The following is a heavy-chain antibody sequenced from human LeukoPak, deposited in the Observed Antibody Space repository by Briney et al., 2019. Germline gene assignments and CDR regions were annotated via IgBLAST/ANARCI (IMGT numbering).Heavy chain of an antibody. CDR2: IYYSGST. CDR3: ATYYTNYDFWSGYYRGGYYFDY. CDR1: GGSISSSSYY. Sequence: SETLSLTCTVSGGSISSSSYYWGWIRQPPGKGLEWIGSIYYSGSTYYNPSRKSRVTISVDTSKNQFSLKLSSVTAPDTAVYYCATYYTNYDFWSGYYRGGYYFDYWGQGTLVTVSS. D-gene: IGHD3-3*01. J-gene: IGHJ4*02. V-gene: IGHV4-39*01.